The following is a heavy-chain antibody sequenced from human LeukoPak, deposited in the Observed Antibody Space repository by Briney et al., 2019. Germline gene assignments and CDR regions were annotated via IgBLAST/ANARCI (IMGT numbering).Heavy chain of an antibody. CDR2: IYYSGST. Sequence: PSETLSLTCTVSGGSIRSSYWSWIRQHPGQGLEWIGYIYYSGSTYYNPSLKSRLTISVDTSKNQFALRLTSLTAADTAVYCCARRRDRGYEFDYWGQGTLVTVSS. CDR3: ARRRDRGYEFDY. V-gene: IGHV4-59*06. CDR1: GGSIRSSY. J-gene: IGHJ4*02. D-gene: IGHD5-12*01.